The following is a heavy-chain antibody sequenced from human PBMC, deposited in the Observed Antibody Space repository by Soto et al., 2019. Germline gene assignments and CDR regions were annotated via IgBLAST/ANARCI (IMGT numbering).Heavy chain of an antibody. CDR2: ISYDGSNK. CDR1: GFTFSSYG. CDR3: AKDWKGYSYGRDYYYYYGMDV. V-gene: IGHV3-30*18. J-gene: IGHJ6*02. Sequence: QPGGSLRLSCAASGFTFSSYGMHWVRQAPGKGLEWVAVISYDGSNKYYADSVKGRFTISRDNSKNTLYLQMNSLRAEDTAVYYCAKDWKGYSYGRDYYYYYGMDVWGQGTTVTVSS. D-gene: IGHD5-18*01.